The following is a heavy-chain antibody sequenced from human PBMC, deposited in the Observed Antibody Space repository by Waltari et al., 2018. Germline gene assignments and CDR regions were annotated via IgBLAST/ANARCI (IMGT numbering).Heavy chain of an antibody. D-gene: IGHD3-9*01. V-gene: IGHV3-33*01. CDR3: ARDILGGSWSALGY. CDR2: IWYDGSNK. CDR1: GFPFSSYG. J-gene: IGHJ4*02. Sequence: QVQLVESGGGVVQPGRSLVLSCAASGFPFSSYGMHWLRQAPGKGLEWVAVIWYDGSNKYYADSVKGRFTISRDNSKNTLYLQMNSLRAEDTAVYYCARDILGGSWSALGYWGQGTLVTVSS.